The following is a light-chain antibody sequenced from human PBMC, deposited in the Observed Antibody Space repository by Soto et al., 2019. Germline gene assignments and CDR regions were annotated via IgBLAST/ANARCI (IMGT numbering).Light chain of an antibody. CDR3: HQYGRSPFT. Sequence: EIVLAQSPGTLSLSPGDRATLSCRASQSVSGSYLAWYQQKPGQAPRLLIYEASSRATGIPDRFSGSGSGTDFTLTISSLEFEDFAVYYCHQYGRSPFTFGPGTTVDIK. J-gene: IGKJ3*01. CDR2: EAS. CDR1: QSVSGSY. V-gene: IGKV3-20*01.